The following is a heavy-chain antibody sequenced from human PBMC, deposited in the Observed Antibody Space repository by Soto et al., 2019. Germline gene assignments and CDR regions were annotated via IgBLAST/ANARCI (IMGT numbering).Heavy chain of an antibody. Sequence: SETLSLTCTVSGGSISSYYWSWIRQPPGKGLEWIGEIYHSGSTNYNPSLKSRVTISVDKSKNQFSLKLSSVTAADTAVYYCARTKTGIGGMDVWGQGTTVTVSS. J-gene: IGHJ6*02. D-gene: IGHD1-26*01. CDR1: GGSISSYY. CDR3: ARTKTGIGGMDV. V-gene: IGHV4-59*12. CDR2: IYHSGST.